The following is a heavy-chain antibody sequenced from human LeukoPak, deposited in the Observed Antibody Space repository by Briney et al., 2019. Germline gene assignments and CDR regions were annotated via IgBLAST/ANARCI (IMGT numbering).Heavy chain of an antibody. Sequence: SETLSLTCAVYGGSFSGYFLTWIRQPPGEGREWIGDISHGGSTNYNPSLKSRVTISLDTSKNQFSLKLSSVTAADTAVYYCAREGGYSYGRSLDRLYYYYYYGMDVWGQGTTVTVSS. CDR3: AREGGYSYGRSLDRLYYYYYYGMDV. V-gene: IGHV4-34*01. D-gene: IGHD5-18*01. CDR1: GGSFSGYF. CDR2: ISHGGST. J-gene: IGHJ6*02.